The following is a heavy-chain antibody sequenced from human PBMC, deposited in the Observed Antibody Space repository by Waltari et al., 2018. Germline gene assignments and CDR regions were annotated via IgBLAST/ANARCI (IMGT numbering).Heavy chain of an antibody. CDR1: GFTFSSYG. D-gene: IGHD1-1*01. CDR3: ARPAWNDPPYYYGMDV. J-gene: IGHJ6*02. CDR2: IWYDGSNT. V-gene: IGHV3-33*01. Sequence: QVQVVESGGGAVQPGQSLRLSCVTSGFTFSSYGMLWVSQAPGKGLELVAVIWYDGSNTDYRESVKGRFTISRDNVKNTVDLQMNNLRVEDTTVYYCARPAWNDPPYYYGMDVWGPGTTVSVSS.